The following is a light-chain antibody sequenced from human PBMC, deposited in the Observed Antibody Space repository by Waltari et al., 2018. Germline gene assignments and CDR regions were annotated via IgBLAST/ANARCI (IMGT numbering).Light chain of an antibody. CDR3: QQYADLPWT. V-gene: IGKV1-33*01. J-gene: IGKJ1*01. Sequence: DIQMTQSPSTLSASVGDRVTITCRASQSFSSWLAWYQQKPGKAPKLLISAASNLETGVPSRFSGSRSGTDFSFTITSLQSEDIATYYCQQYADLPWTFGQGTKVEIK. CDR2: AAS. CDR1: QSFSSW.